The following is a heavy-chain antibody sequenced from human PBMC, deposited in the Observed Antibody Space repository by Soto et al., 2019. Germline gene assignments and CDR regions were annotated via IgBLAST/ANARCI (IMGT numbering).Heavy chain of an antibody. CDR3: ARPEGRYFYDARGYYSH. V-gene: IGHV5-51*01. CDR2: IYPDDSDI. CDR1: GYQFAIHW. D-gene: IGHD3-3*01. J-gene: IGHJ4*02. Sequence: GAEVKKPGESVKISCKTYGYQFAIHWIAWVRQMPGKGLEWMGAIYPDDSDIRYSPSFQGQVTISVDKSTDTAYLQWGSLKASDTAVYYCARPEGRYFYDARGYYSHWGQGTLVTVSS.